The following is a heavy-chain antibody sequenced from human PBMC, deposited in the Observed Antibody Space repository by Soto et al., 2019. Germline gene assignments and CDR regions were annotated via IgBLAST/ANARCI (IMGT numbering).Heavy chain of an antibody. D-gene: IGHD1-7*01. CDR2: INPNSGGT. J-gene: IGHJ6*02. CDR1: GYTFTGYY. V-gene: IGHV1-2*02. CDR3: ARDRYNWNYEGYYYGMDV. Sequence: ASVKVSCKASGYTFTGYYMHWVRQAPGQGLEWMGWINPNSGGTNYAQKFQGRVTMTRDTSISTAYMELSSLRSDDTAVYYCARDRYNWNYEGYYYGMDVWGQGTTVTVSS.